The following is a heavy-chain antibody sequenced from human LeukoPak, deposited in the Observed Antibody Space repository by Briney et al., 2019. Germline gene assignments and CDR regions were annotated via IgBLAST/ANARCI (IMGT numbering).Heavy chain of an antibody. V-gene: IGHV4-59*01. Sequence: PSETLSLTCTVSGGSINNYYWSWIRQPPGKGLEWIGYMYNSGSTNYNPSLKSRVTMSADTSKNQFSLKLSSVTAADTAVYYCARVGRDYYDSSGYHTYWGQGSLVTVSS. CDR3: ARVGRDYYDSSGYHTY. CDR1: GGSINNYY. CDR2: MYNSGST. J-gene: IGHJ4*02. D-gene: IGHD3-22*01.